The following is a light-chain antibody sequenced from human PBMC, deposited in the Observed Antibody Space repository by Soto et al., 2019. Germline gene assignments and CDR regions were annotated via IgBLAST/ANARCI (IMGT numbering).Light chain of an antibody. J-gene: IGKJ1*01. Sequence: DILLTQSPSFLSASVGDRVTITCRASQGISSYLAWYQQKPGKAPKLLIYAASTLQSGVPSRFSGSGSGTEFTLTISSLQPEDFATYYCQQLNSYPQWTFGQGTKVEIK. CDR2: AAS. V-gene: IGKV1-9*01. CDR1: QGISSY. CDR3: QQLNSYPQWT.